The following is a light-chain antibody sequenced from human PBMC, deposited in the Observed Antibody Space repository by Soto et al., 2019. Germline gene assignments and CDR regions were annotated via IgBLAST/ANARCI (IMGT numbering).Light chain of an antibody. CDR3: QQTTCFPLT. CDR1: QGISSC. V-gene: IGKV1-12*01. J-gene: IGKJ4*01. CDR2: AAF. Sequence: IQMTQSQSFVSASVWARVTITCRAIQGISSCLAGYQHKPWRAPTLLIHAAFSLVSGVSSRFSGRGSGTAFTLTICLLQTEYVADYYCQQTTCFPLTFGARTKVQIK.